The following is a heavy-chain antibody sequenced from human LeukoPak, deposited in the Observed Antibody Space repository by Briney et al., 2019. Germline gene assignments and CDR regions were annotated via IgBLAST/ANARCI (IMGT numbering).Heavy chain of an antibody. Sequence: SETLSLTCSVSDGSISGYYWSWIRQPAGKGLEWTGRMHTSGSSNYNVSLKSRVTMSVDTSRNQFALRLSSVTAADTAIYYCARDLGSGWYDYWGQGTLVTVSS. D-gene: IGHD6-13*01. CDR2: MHTSGSS. V-gene: IGHV4-4*07. CDR1: DGSISGYY. J-gene: IGHJ4*02. CDR3: ARDLGSGWYDY.